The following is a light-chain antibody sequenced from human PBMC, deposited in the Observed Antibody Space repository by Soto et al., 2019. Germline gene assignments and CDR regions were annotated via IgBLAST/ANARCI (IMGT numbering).Light chain of an antibody. CDR2: DVS. Sequence: QSALTQPRSVSGSPGQSVTISCTGTSGDVGGYNYVSWYQQHPGKAPKLMIYDVSKRPSGVPDRFSGSKSGNTASLTISGLQAEDEADYYCCSYAGSPRVFGTGTKATVL. J-gene: IGLJ1*01. V-gene: IGLV2-11*01. CDR1: SGDVGGYNY. CDR3: CSYAGSPRV.